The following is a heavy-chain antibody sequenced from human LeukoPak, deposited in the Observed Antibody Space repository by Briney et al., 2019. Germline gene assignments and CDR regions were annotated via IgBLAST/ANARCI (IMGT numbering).Heavy chain of an antibody. CDR3: ARAPLSNWFDP. Sequence: SETLSLTCAVYGGSFSGYYWSWIRQPPGKGLEWIGEINHSGSTNYNSSLKSRVTISVDTSKNQFSLKLSSVTAADTAVYYCARAPLSNWFDPWGQGTLVTVSS. V-gene: IGHV4-34*01. J-gene: IGHJ5*02. CDR2: INHSGST. CDR1: GGSFSGYY.